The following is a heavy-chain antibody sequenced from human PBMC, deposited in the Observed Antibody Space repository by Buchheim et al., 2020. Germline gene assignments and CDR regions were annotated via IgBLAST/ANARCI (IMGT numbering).Heavy chain of an antibody. J-gene: IGHJ4*02. V-gene: IGHV4-31*03. CDR1: GGSISSGGYY. CDR2: IYYSGST. D-gene: IGHD2-2*01. Sequence: QVQLQESGPGLVKPSQTLSLTCTVSGGSISSGGYYWSWIRQHPGKGLEWIGYIYYSGSTYYNPSLKSRVTISVDTPKNQLSLKLSSVTAADTAVYYCARLAPPLGYCSSTSCYYVDYWGQGTL. CDR3: ARLAPPLGYCSSTSCYYVDY.